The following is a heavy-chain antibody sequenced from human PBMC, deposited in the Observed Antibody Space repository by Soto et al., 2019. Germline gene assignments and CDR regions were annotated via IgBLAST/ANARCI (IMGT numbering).Heavy chain of an antibody. CDR2: IDPSDSYT. J-gene: IGHJ6*02. D-gene: IGHD6-13*01. V-gene: IGHV5-10-1*01. CDR1: GYSFTNYG. Sequence: PGESLKISCQGSGYSFTNYGINWVRQMPGTGLEWMGRIDPSDSYTNYSPSFQGHVTISVDKTISTAYLQWSSLKASDTAMYYCVRSAWVIAAADHYGLDVWGQGTTVTVSS. CDR3: VRSAWVIAAADHYGLDV.